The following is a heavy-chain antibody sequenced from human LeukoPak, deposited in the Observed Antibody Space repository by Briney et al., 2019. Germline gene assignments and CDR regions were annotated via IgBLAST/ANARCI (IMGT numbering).Heavy chain of an antibody. CDR2: IKQDGSEK. V-gene: IGHV3-7*01. D-gene: IGHD2-15*01. Sequence: PGGSLRLSCAASGFTFSSYWMSWVRQAPGKGLEWVANIKQDGSEKYYVDSVKGRFTISRDNAKNSLYLQMNSLRAEDTAVYYCAGSGKRYCSGGSCYGWFDPWGQGTLVTVSS. CDR3: AGSGKRYCSGGSCYGWFDP. CDR1: GFTFSSYW. J-gene: IGHJ5*02.